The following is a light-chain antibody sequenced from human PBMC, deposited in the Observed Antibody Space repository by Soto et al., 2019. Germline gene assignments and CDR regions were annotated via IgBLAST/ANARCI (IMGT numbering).Light chain of an antibody. J-gene: IGLJ2*01. CDR3: AAWDDSLNGPV. CDR1: SSNIGNNA. V-gene: IGLV1-36*01. CDR2: YDD. Sequence: QSVLTQPPSVSEAPRQRVTISCSGSSSNIGNNAVNWYQQLPGKAPKLLIYYDDLLPSGVSDRFSGSKSGTSASLAISGHQSEDEADYYCAAWDDSLNGPVFGGGTKVTVL.